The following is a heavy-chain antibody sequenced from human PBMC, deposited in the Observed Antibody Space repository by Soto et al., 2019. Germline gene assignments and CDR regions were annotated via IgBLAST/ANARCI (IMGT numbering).Heavy chain of an antibody. J-gene: IGHJ4*02. D-gene: IGHD3-3*01. V-gene: IGHV3-15*07. CDR1: GFIFNNAW. Sequence: EVQLVESGGDFIKPGGSLRLSCAASGFIFNNAWMSWVRQAPGKGLEWVGRIKSKTDGGTTDYAAPVKGRFTISRDDSKNTLYLQMSSLKIEDTAVYYCTTATYDFWTGTYYFDFWGQGTLVTVSS. CDR2: IKSKTDGGTT. CDR3: TTATYDFWTGTYYFDF.